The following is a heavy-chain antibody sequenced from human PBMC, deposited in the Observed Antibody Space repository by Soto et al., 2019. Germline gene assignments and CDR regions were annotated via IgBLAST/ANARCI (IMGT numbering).Heavy chain of an antibody. V-gene: IGHV1-2*04. CDR3: AGGGGGLASLGYYGMDV. CDR1: GYTFIGYY. D-gene: IGHD3-16*01. CDR2: INPNSGGT. J-gene: IGHJ6*02. Sequence: ASVKVSCKASGYTFIGYYIHWVRQAPGQGREWMGWINPNSGGTNYAQRFQGWVTMTRDRSISTAYMELSRLKSDDTAVYYCAGGGGGLASLGYYGMDVWGQGTTVTVSS.